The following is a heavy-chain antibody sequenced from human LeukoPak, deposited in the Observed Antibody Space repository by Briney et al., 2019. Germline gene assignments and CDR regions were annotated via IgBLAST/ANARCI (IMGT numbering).Heavy chain of an antibody. V-gene: IGHV3-21*01. CDR2: ISSSSSYI. CDR1: GFTFSSYS. J-gene: IGHJ3*02. Sequence: GGSLRLSCAASGFTFSSYSMNWVRQAPGKGLEGVSSISSSSSYIYYADSVKGRFTISRDNAKNSLYLQMNSLRAEDTAVYYCARDIAARTQGDAFDIWGQGTMVTVSS. CDR3: ARDIAARTQGDAFDI. D-gene: IGHD6-6*01.